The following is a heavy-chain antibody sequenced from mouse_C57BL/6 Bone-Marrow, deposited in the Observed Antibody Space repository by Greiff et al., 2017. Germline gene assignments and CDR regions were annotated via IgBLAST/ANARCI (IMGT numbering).Heavy chain of an antibody. CDR1: GFTFSDYG. CDR2: ISSGSSTL. Sequence: EVQLVASGGGLVKPGGSLKLSCAASGFTFSDYGMHWVRQAPEKGLEWVAYISSGSSTLYYADTVKGRFTISRDNAKNTLFLQMTSLRSEDTAMYYCARLGLRRGPGSAYWGQGTLVTVSA. D-gene: IGHD2-2*01. J-gene: IGHJ3*01. CDR3: ARLGLRRGPGSAY. V-gene: IGHV5-17*01.